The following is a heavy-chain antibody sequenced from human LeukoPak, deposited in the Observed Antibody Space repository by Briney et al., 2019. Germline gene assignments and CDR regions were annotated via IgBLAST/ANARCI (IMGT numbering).Heavy chain of an antibody. J-gene: IGHJ4*02. Sequence: SETLSLTCTVSGGSISISNYYWGWLRQPPGKGLEWIGSMSYSGRTYYNPSLKTRVTVSLDTSKNQFSLNLISVTAADTAVYYCARHLFGSGYYPDYWGQGTLVTVSS. CDR3: ARHLFGSGYYPDY. D-gene: IGHD3-22*01. V-gene: IGHV4-39*01. CDR2: MSYSGRT. CDR1: GGSISISNYY.